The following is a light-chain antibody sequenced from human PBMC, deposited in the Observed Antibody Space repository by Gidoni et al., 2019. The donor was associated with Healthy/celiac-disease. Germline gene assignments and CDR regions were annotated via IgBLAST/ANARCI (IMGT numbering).Light chain of an antibody. CDR3: QQGYSTHAT. CDR2: AAS. CDR1: QSISSY. V-gene: IGKV1-39*01. Sequence: DIQMTQSPSSLSASVGDRVTITCRASQSISSYLNWYQQKPGKAPKLLIYAASSLQSGVPSRFSGSGSGTDFTLTISSLQPEDFATYYCQQGYSTHATFGGGTKVEIK. J-gene: IGKJ4*01.